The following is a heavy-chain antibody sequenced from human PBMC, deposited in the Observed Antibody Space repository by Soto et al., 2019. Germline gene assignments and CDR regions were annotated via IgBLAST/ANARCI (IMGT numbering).Heavy chain of an antibody. CDR1: GYTFTNYG. CDR3: ARVPNYYGSGQLDY. V-gene: IGHV1-18*01. Sequence: ASVKVSCKASGYTFTNYGISWVRQAPGQGLEWMGWINAYNGNTNYAQKLQGRVTMTTDTSTSTAYMELRSLRSDDTAVYYCARVPNYYGSGQLDYWGQGTLVTVSS. J-gene: IGHJ4*02. CDR2: INAYNGNT. D-gene: IGHD3-10*01.